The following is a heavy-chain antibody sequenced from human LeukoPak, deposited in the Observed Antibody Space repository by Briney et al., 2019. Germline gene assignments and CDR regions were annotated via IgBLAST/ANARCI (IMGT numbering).Heavy chain of an antibody. CDR1: GFSFSSYA. D-gene: IGHD2-21*01. V-gene: IGHV3-23*01. Sequence: GGSLRLSCAASGFSFSSYAMSWVRQAPAKGLEWVSGITGSECRTYYPDSVKGRFTVSRDTSKNILFLQMNSLRAEYTAVYYCAKEKSVIGTPACDYWGQGTLVTVS. J-gene: IGHJ4*02. CDR3: AKEKSVIGTPACDY. CDR2: ITGSECRT.